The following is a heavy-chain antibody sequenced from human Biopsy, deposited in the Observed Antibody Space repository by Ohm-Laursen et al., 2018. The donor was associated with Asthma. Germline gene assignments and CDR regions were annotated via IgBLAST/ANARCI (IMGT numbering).Heavy chain of an antibody. J-gene: IGHJ3*02. Sequence: SLRLSCAASGFTFRSYAMHWVRQAPGKGLEWVALVSSDGHNKYYEDSVKGRFTISRDNSRNRLYLQINRLTVEDSAVYFCARQSGQDYGDSSGFDIWGQGTTVTVSS. CDR1: GFTFRSYA. D-gene: IGHD3-22*01. CDR2: VSSDGHNK. CDR3: ARQSGQDYGDSSGFDI. V-gene: IGHV3-30-3*01.